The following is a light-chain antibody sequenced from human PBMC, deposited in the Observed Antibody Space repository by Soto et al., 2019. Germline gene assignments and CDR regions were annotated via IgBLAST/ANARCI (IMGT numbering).Light chain of an antibody. CDR1: SSDVGGYNY. Sequence: QSALTQPPSASGSPGQSVAISCTGTSSDVGGYNYVSWYQQHPGKAPKLMIYEVNKRPSGVPDRFSGSKSGNTASLTVSGPQAEDEADCYCSSDAGSSSVFGTGTKLTVL. CDR2: EVN. V-gene: IGLV2-8*01. CDR3: SSDAGSSSV. J-gene: IGLJ1*01.